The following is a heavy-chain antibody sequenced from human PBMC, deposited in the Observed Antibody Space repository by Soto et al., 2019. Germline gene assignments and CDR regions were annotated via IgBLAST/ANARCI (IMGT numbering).Heavy chain of an antibody. CDR1: GGSISSDGYY. D-gene: IGHD2-15*01. V-gene: IGHV4-31*03. CDR2: ISYSGNT. Sequence: SATLSLTCTVSGGSISSDGYYWTWILQHPGEGVEWIGYISYSGNTYYNPSLRSRVTMSLDTSKSQFSLNLSSVTAADTAVYYCARDLRLGYCSGGRCHDSYYGMDVWGQGTTVTVSS. CDR3: ARDLRLGYCSGGRCHDSYYGMDV. J-gene: IGHJ6*02.